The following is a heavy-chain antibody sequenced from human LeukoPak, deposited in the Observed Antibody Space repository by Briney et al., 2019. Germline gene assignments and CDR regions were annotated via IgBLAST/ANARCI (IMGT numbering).Heavy chain of an antibody. CDR3: ARERNTAIVTAFDI. V-gene: IGHV3-30*03. CDR2: ISYDGSNK. J-gene: IGHJ3*02. Sequence: GGSLRLSCAASGFTFSSYGMHWVRQAPGKGLEWVAVISYDGSNKYYADSVKGRFTISRDNSKNTLYLQMNSLRAEDSTVYYCARERNTAIVTAFDIWGQGTVVTVSS. CDR1: GFTFSSYG. D-gene: IGHD5-18*01.